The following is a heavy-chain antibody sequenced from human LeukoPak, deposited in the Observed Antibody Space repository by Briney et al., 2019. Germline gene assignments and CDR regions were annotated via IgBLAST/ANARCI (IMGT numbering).Heavy chain of an antibody. CDR3: ARRTPYSSGWPIDY. D-gene: IGHD6-19*01. Sequence: SETLSLTCTVSGGSISSSSYYWGWIRQPPGKGLEWIGSIYYSGSTYYNPSLKSRVTISVDTSKNQFSLKLSSVTAADTAVYYCARRTPYSSGWPIDYWAREPWSPSPQ. CDR1: GGSISSSSYY. CDR2: IYYSGST. J-gene: IGHJ4*02. V-gene: IGHV4-39*01.